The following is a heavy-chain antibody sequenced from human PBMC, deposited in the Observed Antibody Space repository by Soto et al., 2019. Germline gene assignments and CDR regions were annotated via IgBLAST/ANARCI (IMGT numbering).Heavy chain of an antibody. CDR2: ISPGSRYP. J-gene: IGHJ5*02. CDR1: GFTFGDSY. CDR3: VRGGGGGLFDP. D-gene: IGHD2-15*01. Sequence: PGGSLRLSWAGSGFTFGDSYMSWIRQAPGKGLEWLSYISPGSRYPAYADSVKGRFTISRDNAKRSLYLQMMSLTAEDTAIYYCVRGGGGGLFDPWGQGTMVTSPQ. V-gene: IGHV3-11*06.